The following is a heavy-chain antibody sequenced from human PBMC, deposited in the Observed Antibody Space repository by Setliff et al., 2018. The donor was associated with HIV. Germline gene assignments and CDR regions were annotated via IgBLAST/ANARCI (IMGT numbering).Heavy chain of an antibody. CDR1: GDSISSGDYY. Sequence: SETLSLTCTVSGDSISSGDYYWSWIRQPPGRGLEWIGEINHSGSTNYNPSLKSRVTISVDTSKNQFSLKLTSVTASDTAVYYCARAAAGNTGPFDLWGQGSPVTVSS. D-gene: IGHD4-17*01. V-gene: IGHV4-39*07. J-gene: IGHJ4*02. CDR3: ARAAAGNTGPFDL. CDR2: INHSGST.